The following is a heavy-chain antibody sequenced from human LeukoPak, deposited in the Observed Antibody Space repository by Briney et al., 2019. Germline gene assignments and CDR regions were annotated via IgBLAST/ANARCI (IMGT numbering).Heavy chain of an antibody. D-gene: IGHD1-20*01. V-gene: IGHV4-30-2*01. J-gene: IGHJ5*02. CDR2: IYHSGST. CDR1: GGSISSGGYS. Sequence: SQTLSLTCAVSGGSISSGGYSWSWIRQPPGKGLEWTGYIYHSGSTYYNPSLKSRVTISVDRSKNQFSLKLSSVTAADTAVYYCARGGVYNWNDENWFDPWGQGTLVTVSS. CDR3: ARGGVYNWNDENWFDP.